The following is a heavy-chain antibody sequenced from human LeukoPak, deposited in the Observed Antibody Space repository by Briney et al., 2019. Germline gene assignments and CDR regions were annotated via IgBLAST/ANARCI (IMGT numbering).Heavy chain of an antibody. J-gene: IGHJ3*02. V-gene: IGHV4-39*01. CDR1: RGSITSTDHY. CDR2: IYHTGKT. CDR3: ATSYSGNYNDAFDI. Sequence: KTSETLSLTCTVSRGSITSTDHYWAWIRQPPGKALEWIGSIYHTGKTFYSPSLKSRLSMSIDTSKSQFSLSLRSATAADTAVYFCATSYSGNYNDAFDIWGQGTMVTVSS. D-gene: IGHD1-26*01.